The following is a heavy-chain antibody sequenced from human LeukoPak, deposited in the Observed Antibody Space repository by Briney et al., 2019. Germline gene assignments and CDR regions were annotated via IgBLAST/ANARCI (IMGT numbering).Heavy chain of an antibody. V-gene: IGHV3-21*01. D-gene: IGHD2-2*01. J-gene: IGHJ4*02. CDR2: ISSSSSYI. CDR1: GFTFGNHW. Sequence: GGSLRLSCATSGFTFGNHWMTWVRQAPGKGLEWVSSISSSSSYIYYADSVKGRFTISRDNAKNSLYLQMNSLRAEDTAVYYCARMIVAVRGAIENDYWGQGTLVTVSS. CDR3: ARMIVAVRGAIENDY.